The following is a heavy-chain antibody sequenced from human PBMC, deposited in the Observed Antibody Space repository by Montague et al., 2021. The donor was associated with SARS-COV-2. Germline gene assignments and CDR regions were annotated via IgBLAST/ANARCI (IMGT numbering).Heavy chain of an antibody. CDR3: ARDPLEITIFGVDNYYYYGMDV. V-gene: IGHV4-31*03. D-gene: IGHD3-3*01. J-gene: IGHJ6*02. Sequence: TLSLTCTVSGGSISSGGYYWIWIRQHPGKGLEWIGYIYYSGSTYYNPSLKSRVTISVDTSKNQFSLKLSSVTAADTAVYYCARDPLEITIFGVDNYYYYGMDVWGQGTTVTVSS. CDR2: IYYSGST. CDR1: GGSISSGGYY.